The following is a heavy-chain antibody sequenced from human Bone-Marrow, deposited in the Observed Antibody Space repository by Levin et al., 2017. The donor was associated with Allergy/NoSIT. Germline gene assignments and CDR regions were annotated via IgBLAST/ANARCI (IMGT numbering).Heavy chain of an antibody. CDR2: VSSDGHII. CDR3: ARDCYCSGDSCCRTRDYFDC. J-gene: IGHJ4*02. Sequence: PGGSLRLSCEASGFRIFNYQMHWLRQSPDKGLEWVAVVSSDGHIIYYADSVKGRFTISRDNSKNTLYLQMNSLRPEDTALYYCARDCYCSGDSCCRTRDYFDCWGQGTLVTVSS. CDR1: GFRIFNYQ. V-gene: IGHV3-30-3*01. D-gene: IGHD2-21*02.